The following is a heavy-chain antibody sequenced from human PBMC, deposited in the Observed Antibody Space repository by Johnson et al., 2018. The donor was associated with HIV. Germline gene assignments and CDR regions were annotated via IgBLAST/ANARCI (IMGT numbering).Heavy chain of an antibody. D-gene: IGHD1-20*01. CDR2: IKQDGSEK. CDR1: GFTFSSYW. Sequence: VQLVESGGGLVQPGGSLRLSCAASGFTFSSYWMSWVRQAPGKGLEWVANIKQDGSEKYYVGSVKGRFTISRDNSKNTLYLQMNSLRAEDTALYYCAKDMRYNWGSPFDIWCHGTMVTVSS. CDR3: AKDMRYNWGSPFDI. V-gene: IGHV3-7*03. J-gene: IGHJ3*02.